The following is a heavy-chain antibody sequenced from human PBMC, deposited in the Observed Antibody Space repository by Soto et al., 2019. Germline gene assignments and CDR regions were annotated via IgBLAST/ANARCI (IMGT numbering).Heavy chain of an antibody. CDR3: ANGPVVGANYKYYDMDV. V-gene: IGHV3-23*01. CDR1: GFTFSSYA. D-gene: IGHD1-26*01. J-gene: IGHJ6*02. CDR2: ISSSGGST. Sequence: GGSLRLSCATSGFTFSSYAMSWVRQAPGKGLEWVSPISSSGGSTYYADSVKGRFTISRDNSKNTLYLQMDNLRAEDTAHYFCANGPVVGANYKYYDMDVWGRGTTVTVSS.